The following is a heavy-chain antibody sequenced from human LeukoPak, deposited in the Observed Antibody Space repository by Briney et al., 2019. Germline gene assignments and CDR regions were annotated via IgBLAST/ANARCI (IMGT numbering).Heavy chain of an antibody. D-gene: IGHD6-6*01. Sequence: SETLSLTCAVYGGSFSGYYWSWIRQPPGNGLEWIGEINHSGSTNYNPSLKSRVTISVDTSKNQFSLKLSSVTAADTAVYYCARGVSSSSTGSWGQGTLVTVSS. CDR1: GGSFSGYY. CDR2: INHSGST. J-gene: IGHJ5*02. V-gene: IGHV4-34*01. CDR3: ARGVSSSSTGS.